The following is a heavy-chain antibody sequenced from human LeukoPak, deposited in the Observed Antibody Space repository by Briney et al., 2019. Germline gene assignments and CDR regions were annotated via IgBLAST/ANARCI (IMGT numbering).Heavy chain of an antibody. D-gene: IGHD2-2*01. CDR2: INSDGSST. Sequence: GGSLRLSCAASGFTFSSYWMHWVRQAPGKGLVWVSRINSDGSSTSYADSVKGRFIISRDNAKNTLSLQMNSLRAEDTAVFYCVRVACSSMTCCATVDYWGQGTLVTVSS. V-gene: IGHV3-74*01. CDR3: VRVACSSMTCCATVDY. CDR1: GFTFSSYW. J-gene: IGHJ4*02.